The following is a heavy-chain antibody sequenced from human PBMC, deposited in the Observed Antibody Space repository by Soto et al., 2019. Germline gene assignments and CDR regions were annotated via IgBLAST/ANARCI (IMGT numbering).Heavy chain of an antibody. CDR2: ISGSGGST. V-gene: IGHV3-23*01. Sequence: EVQLLESGGGLVQPGGSLRLSCAASGFTFRSYPMTWVRQAPGKGLEWVSAISGSGGSTYYADSVKGRFTISRDNSKNTLYLQMNSLRAEDTAVYYCAKSYSSGWYGYFDYWGQGTLVTVSS. J-gene: IGHJ4*02. CDR1: GFTFRSYP. CDR3: AKSYSSGWYGYFDY. D-gene: IGHD6-19*01.